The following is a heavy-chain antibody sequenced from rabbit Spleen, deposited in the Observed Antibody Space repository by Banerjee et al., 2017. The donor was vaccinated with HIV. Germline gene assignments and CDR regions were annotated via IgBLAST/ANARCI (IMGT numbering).Heavy chain of an antibody. CDR2: IDTNDGDT. CDR1: GFDFSSGHW. V-gene: IGHV1S45*01. J-gene: IGHJ6*01. D-gene: IGHD8-1*01. CDR3: ARDTGSSFSSYGMDL. Sequence: QEQLEESGGDLVKPEGSLTLSCKASGFDFSSGHWIYWVRQAPGKGLEWIACIDTNDGDTDYANWPKGRFTISKTSSTTVTLQMTSLTAADTATYFCARDTGSSFSSYGMDLWGPGTLVTVS.